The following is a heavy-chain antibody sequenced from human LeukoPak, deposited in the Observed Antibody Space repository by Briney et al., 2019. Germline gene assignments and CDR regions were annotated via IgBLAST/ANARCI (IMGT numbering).Heavy chain of an antibody. J-gene: IGHJ4*02. CDR2: ISGGGFNT. Sequence: GGSLRLSCAASGFTFSSYAMSWVRQAPGKGLEWVSAISGGGFNTYYADSVKGRFIISRDNSKNTLCLQLNSLRAEDTAIYYCAKEVLRDYFDYWGQGTLVTVSS. V-gene: IGHV3-23*01. CDR3: AKEVLRDYFDY. CDR1: GFTFSSYA. D-gene: IGHD3-10*01.